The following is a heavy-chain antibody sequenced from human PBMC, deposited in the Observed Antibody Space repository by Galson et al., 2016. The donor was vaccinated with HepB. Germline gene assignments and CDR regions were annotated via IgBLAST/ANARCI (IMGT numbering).Heavy chain of an antibody. J-gene: IGHJ4*02. D-gene: IGHD6-19*01. CDR1: GFTFSTYA. CDR2: ICGSGETT. Sequence: SLRLSCAASGFTFSTYAMSWVRQAPGKGLEWVSAICGSGETTYYADSVKGRSTASRDNSKNTLYLQMNSLRAEDTAVYYCAKDRTYGSGCYLDYFESWGPGTLVTVSS. V-gene: IGHV3-23*01. CDR3: AKDRTYGSGCYLDYFES.